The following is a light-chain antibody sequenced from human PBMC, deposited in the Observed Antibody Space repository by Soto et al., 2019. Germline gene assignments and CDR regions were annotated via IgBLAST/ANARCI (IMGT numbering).Light chain of an antibody. Sequence: EIVLTQSPATLSLSPGERATLSCRASQSVSSYLAWYQQKPGQAPRLLIYDASNRATGIPARFSGSGSGTDFTLGISTLEPEDFAVYYCQQRSNWPPGITFGPGTKVDIK. J-gene: IGKJ3*01. V-gene: IGKV3-11*01. CDR3: QQRSNWPPGIT. CDR1: QSVSSY. CDR2: DAS.